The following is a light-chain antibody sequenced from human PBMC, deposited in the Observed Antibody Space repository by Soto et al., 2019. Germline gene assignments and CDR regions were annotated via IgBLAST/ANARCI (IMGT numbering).Light chain of an antibody. CDR3: QQLHNYPLT. CDR1: QGIISA. CDR2: DAS. J-gene: IGKJ5*01. Sequence: AIQLTQSPSSLSASVGDRGTITCRASQGIISALAWYQQTPGKPPKVLIYDASSLQSGVPSRFSGSGSGTDFTLTISSLQPEDFATYYCQQLHNYPLTFGQGTRLEIK. V-gene: IGKV1D-13*01.